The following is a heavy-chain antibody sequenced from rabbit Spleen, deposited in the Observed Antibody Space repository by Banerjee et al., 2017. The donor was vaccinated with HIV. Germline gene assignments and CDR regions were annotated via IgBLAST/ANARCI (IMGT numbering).Heavy chain of an antibody. CDR2: IDSGSSGFT. CDR3: VRDQAGDGDSGPYYLNL. Sequence: QSLEESGGDLVKPGASLTLTCTASGVSFSSSSYMCWVRQAPGKGLEWIACIDSGSSGFTYFATWAKGRFTCSKTSSTTVTLQMTRLTAADTATYFCVRDQAGDGDSGPYYLNLWGPGTLVTVS. D-gene: IGHD2-1*01. J-gene: IGHJ4*01. CDR1: GVSFSSSSY. V-gene: IGHV1S40*01.